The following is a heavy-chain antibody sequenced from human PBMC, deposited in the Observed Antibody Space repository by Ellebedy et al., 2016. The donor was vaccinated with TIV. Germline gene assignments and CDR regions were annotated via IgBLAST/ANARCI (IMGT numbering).Heavy chain of an antibody. J-gene: IGHJ4*02. CDR2: IYSGGSA. CDR1: GFTVSSNY. CDR3: ARGGYDFWSGPHPFDY. V-gene: IGHV3-53*01. D-gene: IGHD3-3*01. Sequence: GESLKISXAASGFTVSSNYMSWVRQTPGKGLEWVSIIYSGGSAYYADSVKGRFTIFRDTSKNTVYLQMNSLRAEDTAVYYCARGGYDFWSGPHPFDYWGQGTLVTVSS.